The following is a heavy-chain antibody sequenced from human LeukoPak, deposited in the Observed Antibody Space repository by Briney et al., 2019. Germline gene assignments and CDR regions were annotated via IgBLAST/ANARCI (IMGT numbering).Heavy chain of an antibody. Sequence: ASVKVSCKASGYTFTSYYMHWVRQAPGQGLEWMGIINPSGGSTSYAQKFQGRVTKTRDTSTSTVYMELSSLRSEDTAVYYCAREAQLLWFGELLPQTYYFDYWGQGTLVTVSS. J-gene: IGHJ4*02. CDR1: GYTFTSYY. V-gene: IGHV1-46*01. CDR3: AREAQLLWFGELLPQTYYFDY. CDR2: INPSGGST. D-gene: IGHD3-10*01.